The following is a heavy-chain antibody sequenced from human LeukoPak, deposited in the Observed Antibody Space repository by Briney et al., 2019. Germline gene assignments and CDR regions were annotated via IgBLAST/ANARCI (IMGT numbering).Heavy chain of an antibody. CDR1: GFTFDDYA. CDR2: ISGDGGST. Sequence: PGGSLRLSCAASGFTFDDYAMHWVRQAPGKGLEWVSLISGDGGSTYYADSVKGRFTISRDNSKNSLYLQMNSLRTEDTALYYCSKKTSSRGGSCYSPDYWVQGTLVTLSS. CDR3: SKKTSSRGGSCYSPDY. J-gene: IGHJ4*02. V-gene: IGHV3-43*02. D-gene: IGHD2-15*01.